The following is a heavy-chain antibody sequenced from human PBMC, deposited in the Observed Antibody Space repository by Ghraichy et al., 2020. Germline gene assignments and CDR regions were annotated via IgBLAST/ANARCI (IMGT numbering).Heavy chain of an antibody. Sequence: GGSLRLSCAASGFTFSSYWMSWVRQAPGKGLEWVANIKQAGSEKYYADSVKGRFTISRDNANNSLYLQMNSLRAEDTAVYCCARAWAFVPAAIDGVGFGPWGNGAMVT. V-gene: IGHV3-7*01. CDR1: GFTFSSYW. CDR2: IKQAGSEK. J-gene: IGHJ5*02. CDR3: ARAWAFVPAAIDGVGFGP. D-gene: IGHD2-2*02.